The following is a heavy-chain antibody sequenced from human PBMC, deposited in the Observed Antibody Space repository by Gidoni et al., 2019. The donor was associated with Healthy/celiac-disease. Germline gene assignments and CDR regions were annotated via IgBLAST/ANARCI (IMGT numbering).Heavy chain of an antibody. Sequence: EVQLVESGGGLVPPGRSLRLSCAASGFTSDDYAMHWVRQAPGKGLEWVSGISWNSGSIGYADSVKGRFTISRDNAKNSLYLQMNSLRAEDTALYYCAKDNLREGDSPLGYWGQGTLVTVSS. CDR1: GFTSDDYA. CDR3: AKDNLREGDSPLGY. V-gene: IGHV3-9*02. D-gene: IGHD2-21*02. J-gene: IGHJ4*02. CDR2: ISWNSGSI.